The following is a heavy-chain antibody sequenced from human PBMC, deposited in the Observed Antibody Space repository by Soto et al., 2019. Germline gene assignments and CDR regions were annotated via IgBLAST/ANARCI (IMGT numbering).Heavy chain of an antibody. J-gene: IGHJ5*02. CDR3: ARGDDFWSGYSGSKWFDP. V-gene: IGHV4-34*01. CDR2: INHSGST. D-gene: IGHD3-3*01. CDR1: GGSFSGYY. Sequence: ASETLSLTCAVYGGSFSGYYWSWIRQPPGKGLEWIGEINHSGSTNYNPSLKSRVTISVDTSKNQFSLKLSSVTAADTAVYYCARGDDFWSGYSGSKWFDPWGQGTLVTVSS.